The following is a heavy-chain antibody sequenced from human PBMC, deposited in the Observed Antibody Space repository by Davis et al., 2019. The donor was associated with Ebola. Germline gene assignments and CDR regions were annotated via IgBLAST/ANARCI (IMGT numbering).Heavy chain of an antibody. J-gene: IGHJ4*02. D-gene: IGHD3-3*01. V-gene: IGHV4-34*01. CDR3: ARRRFLEWPEIN. CDR2: INHSGST. CDR1: GGSFSGYY. Sequence: MPSETLSLTCAVYGGSFSGYYWSWIRQPPGKGLEWIGEINHSGSTNYNPSLKSRVTISVDTSKNQFSLKLSSVTAADTAVYYCARRRFLEWPEINWGQGTLVTVSS.